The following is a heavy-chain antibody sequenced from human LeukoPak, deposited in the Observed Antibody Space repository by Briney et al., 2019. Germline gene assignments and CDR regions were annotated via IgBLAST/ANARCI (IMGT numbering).Heavy chain of an antibody. D-gene: IGHD3-3*01. Sequence: SVKVSCKASGGTFSSYAISWVRQAPGQGLEWMGRIIPILGIANYAQKFQGRVTITADKSTSTAYMELSSLRSEDTAVYYCARAPSITILGAFDIWGQGTMVTVSS. J-gene: IGHJ3*02. CDR1: GGTFSSYA. V-gene: IGHV1-69*04. CDR3: ARAPSITILGAFDI. CDR2: IIPILGIA.